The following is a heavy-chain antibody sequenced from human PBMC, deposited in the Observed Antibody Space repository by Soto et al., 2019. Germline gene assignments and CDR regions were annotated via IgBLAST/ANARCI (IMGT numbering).Heavy chain of an antibody. CDR3: ARDFSP. Sequence: LRLSCAASGFTLSSYWMRWVRQSPGKGLEWVSHINNDGSSTTYADSVKGRFTISRDNAKNTLYLQMNSLKVEDTAVYYCARDFSPWGQGTLVTVSS. CDR2: INNDGSST. CDR1: GFTLSSYW. J-gene: IGHJ5*02. D-gene: IGHD3-3*01. V-gene: IGHV3-74*01.